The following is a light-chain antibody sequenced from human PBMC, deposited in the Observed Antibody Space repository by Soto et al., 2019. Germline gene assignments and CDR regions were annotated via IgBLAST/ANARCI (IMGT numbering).Light chain of an antibody. CDR2: GAN. V-gene: IGKV3-15*01. Sequence: ERVMTQSPATLSVSPGERATLSCRASQSVSSNLAWYQQKPGQAPRLLIYGANTRVTGVPDRFSGSGSGTESALPISSLQPEDSAVSYCQQYNNWPPITFGQGTRLE. CDR3: QQYNNWPPIT. CDR1: QSVSSN. J-gene: IGKJ5*01.